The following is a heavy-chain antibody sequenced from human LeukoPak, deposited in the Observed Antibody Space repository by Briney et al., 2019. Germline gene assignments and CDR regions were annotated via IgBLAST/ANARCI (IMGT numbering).Heavy chain of an antibody. CDR1: GGSISSGGYS. CDR3: ARTIRYFDWLPDY. D-gene: IGHD3-9*01. V-gene: IGHV4-30-2*01. J-gene: IGHJ4*02. Sequence: SETLSLTGAVSGGSISSGGYSWSWIRQPPGKGLEWIGYIYHSGSTYYNPSLKSRVTISVDRSKNQFSLKLSSVTAADTAVYYCARTIRYFDWLPDYWGQGTLVTVSS. CDR2: IYHSGST.